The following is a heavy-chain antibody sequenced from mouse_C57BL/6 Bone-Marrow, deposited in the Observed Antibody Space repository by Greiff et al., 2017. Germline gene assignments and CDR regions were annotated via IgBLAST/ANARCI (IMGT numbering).Heavy chain of an antibody. V-gene: IGHV14-4*01. CDR1: GFNIKDDY. J-gene: IGHJ4*01. D-gene: IGHD2-3*01. Sequence: EVKLQESGAELVRPGASVKLSCTASGFNIKDDYMHWVKQRPDQGLEWIGWIDPENGDTDYASKFQGQATITADNSSNPAYLQLSSLAHEDTDVCDCTTNGYYGYDMDVWGKGTSVTVSS. CDR3: TTNGYYGYDMDV. CDR2: IDPENGDT.